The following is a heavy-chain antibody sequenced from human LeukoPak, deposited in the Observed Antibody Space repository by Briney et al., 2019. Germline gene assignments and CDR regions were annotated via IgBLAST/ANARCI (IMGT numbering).Heavy chain of an antibody. CDR2: MNPNSGNT. CDR3: ARGRYYITMVRGVIKYYYYMDV. J-gene: IGHJ6*03. D-gene: IGHD3-10*01. V-gene: IGHV1-8*01. CDR1: GYTFTSYD. Sequence: GASVKVSCKASGYTFTSYDINWVRQATGQGLEWMGWMNPNSGNTGYAQKFQGRVTMTRNTSISTAYMELSSLRSEDTAVYYCARGRYYITMVRGVIKYYYYMDVWGKGTTVTISS.